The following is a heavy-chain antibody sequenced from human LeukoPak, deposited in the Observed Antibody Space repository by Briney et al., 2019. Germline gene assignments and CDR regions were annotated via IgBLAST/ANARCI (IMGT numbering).Heavy chain of an antibody. V-gene: IGHV3-7*01. J-gene: IGHJ5*02. Sequence: PGGSLRLSCAASGFTFSSYWMSWVRQAPGKGLELVANINKDGSEKYYVDSVQGRFTISRDNAKNSLYLQMNSLRAEDTAVYYCARDLVDGSGPNWFDPWGQGTLVTVSS. CDR2: INKDGSEK. D-gene: IGHD3-10*01. CDR1: GFTFSSYW. CDR3: ARDLVDGSGPNWFDP.